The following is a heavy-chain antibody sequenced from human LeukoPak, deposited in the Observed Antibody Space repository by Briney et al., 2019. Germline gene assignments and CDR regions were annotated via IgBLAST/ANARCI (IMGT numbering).Heavy chain of an antibody. D-gene: IGHD2/OR15-2a*01. J-gene: IGHJ4*02. CDR2: ISNGDGKT. Sequence: GGSLILSCTASGFSFSTYGMIWVRQAPGKGLEGVSGISNGDGKTHYGDSVKGRFTISRDNLKNKLYLQMNSLRTEDTAAFFCAKERRDHIYDVEGYFFDFWGQGTLVTVSS. CDR1: GFSFSTYG. CDR3: AKERRDHIYDVEGYFFDF. V-gene: IGHV3-23*01.